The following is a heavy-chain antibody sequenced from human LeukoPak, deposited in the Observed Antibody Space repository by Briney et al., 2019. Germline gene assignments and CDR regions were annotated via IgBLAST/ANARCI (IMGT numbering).Heavy chain of an antibody. D-gene: IGHD2-15*01. CDR1: GYTFICYG. Sequence: ASLKVSCKTSGYTFICYGISWLRQAPGQGMEGVGWISANKGDTEYAQKFQGRLTVTRDTSTSTAYMELKRLKSEDTAVYYCARADIIVVAGATPVGSAFEYWGQGTLITVS. V-gene: IGHV1-18*01. CDR2: ISANKGDT. CDR3: ARADIIVVAGATPVGSAFEY. J-gene: IGHJ4*02.